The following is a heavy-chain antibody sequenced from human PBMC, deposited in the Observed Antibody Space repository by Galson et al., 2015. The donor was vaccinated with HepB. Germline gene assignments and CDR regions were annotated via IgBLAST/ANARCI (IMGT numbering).Heavy chain of an antibody. CDR2: ISPYNDKT. J-gene: IGHJ4*02. D-gene: IGHD6-19*01. V-gene: IGHV1-18*01. CDR3: ARDHSSGWYSVHY. CDR1: GYSFTSYG. Sequence: SVKVSCKASGYSFTSYGISWVRQAPGQGLEWMGWISPYNDKTNYAQKLQGRVTMTTDTPTSTVYMELRSLRSDDTSVYYCARDHSSGWYSVHYCGQGSLVTVFS.